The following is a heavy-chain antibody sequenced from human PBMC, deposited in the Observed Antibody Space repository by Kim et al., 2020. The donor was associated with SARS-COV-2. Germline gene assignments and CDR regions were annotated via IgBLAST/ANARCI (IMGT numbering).Heavy chain of an antibody. Sequence: YNDYAVSVKSRITINPDTSKNQFSLQLNSVTPEDTAVYYCARGDSSWYDYWGQGTLVTVSS. V-gene: IGHV6-1*01. CDR3: ARGDSSWYDY. D-gene: IGHD6-13*01. CDR2: YN. J-gene: IGHJ4*02.